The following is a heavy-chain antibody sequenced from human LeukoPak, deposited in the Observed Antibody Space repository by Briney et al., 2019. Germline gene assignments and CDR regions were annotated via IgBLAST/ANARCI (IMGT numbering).Heavy chain of an antibody. CDR3: ARQRVDDYGDYRYFDY. V-gene: IGHV5-51*01. CDR2: IYPADSDT. D-gene: IGHD4-17*01. CDR1: GYNFAIYW. J-gene: IGHJ4*02. Sequence: GESLKISCKVSGYNFAIYWIAWVRQMPGKGLEWMGVIYPADSDTRYSPSFQGQVTISADTSISTAYLQWSSLKTSDTAVYYCARQRVDDYGDYRYFDYWGQGTLVTVSS.